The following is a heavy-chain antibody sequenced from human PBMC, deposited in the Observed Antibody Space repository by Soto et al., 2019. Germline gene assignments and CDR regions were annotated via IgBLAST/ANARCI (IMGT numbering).Heavy chain of an antibody. Sequence: QVRLVQSGAEVKKPGASVKLSCKASGYTFINFYMHWVRQAPGQGLEWMGMINPNGGSTIYAQKFQGRVTVTRDTSTSTVYMELSSLTSEDTAVYYCARDESGITFGGVIVWYLDQWGQGALVTVSS. J-gene: IGHJ4*02. CDR2: INPNGGST. CDR3: ARDESGITFGGVIVWYLDQ. D-gene: IGHD3-16*02. V-gene: IGHV1-46*03. CDR1: GYTFINFY.